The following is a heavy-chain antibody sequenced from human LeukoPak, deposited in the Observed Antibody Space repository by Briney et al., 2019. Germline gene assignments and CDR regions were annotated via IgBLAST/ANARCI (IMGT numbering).Heavy chain of an antibody. D-gene: IGHD6-13*01. Sequence: ASVKVSCKASGYTFTSYGISWVRQAPGQGLEWMGWISAYNGNTNYAQKLQGRVTMTTDTSTGTAYMELRSLRSDDTAVYYCARDKYSSSSGWFDPWGQGTLVTVSS. J-gene: IGHJ5*02. CDR2: ISAYNGNT. CDR3: ARDKYSSSSGWFDP. V-gene: IGHV1-18*01. CDR1: GYTFTSYG.